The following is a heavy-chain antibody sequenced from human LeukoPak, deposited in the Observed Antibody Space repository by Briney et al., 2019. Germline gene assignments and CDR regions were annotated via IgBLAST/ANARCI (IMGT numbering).Heavy chain of an antibody. CDR1: GGTFSSYA. Sequence: ASVKVSCKASGGTFSSYAISWVRQAPGQGLEWMGGIIPIFGTANYAQKFQGRVTITAGESTSTAYMELSSLRSEDTAVYYCARELYCSGGSCYQRESYYFDYWGQGTLVTVSS. J-gene: IGHJ4*02. CDR2: IIPIFGTA. CDR3: ARELYCSGGSCYQRESYYFDY. V-gene: IGHV1-69*13. D-gene: IGHD2-15*01.